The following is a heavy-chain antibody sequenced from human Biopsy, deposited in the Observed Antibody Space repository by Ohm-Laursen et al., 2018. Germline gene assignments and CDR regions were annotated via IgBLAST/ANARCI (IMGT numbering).Heavy chain of an antibody. J-gene: IGHJ4*02. CDR1: GFTFSSYG. Sequence: SLRLSCAAPGFTFSSYGMHWVRQAPGKGLEWVAAIRYDGSNKNYADSVKGRFTISRDNSKNTLYLQMNSLRGEDTAVYYCAKCMTGGSNYYFHHCGQGTLVTVSS. D-gene: IGHD2-8*01. V-gene: IGHV3-33*06. CDR2: IRYDGSNK. CDR3: AKCMTGGSNYYFHH.